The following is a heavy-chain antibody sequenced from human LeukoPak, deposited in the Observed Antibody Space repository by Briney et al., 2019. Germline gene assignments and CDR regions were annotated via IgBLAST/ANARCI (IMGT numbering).Heavy chain of an antibody. CDR3: TRDRIASSIFGVVISPPDY. J-gene: IGHJ4*02. CDR1: GFTFGDYA. D-gene: IGHD3-3*01. CDR2: IRSKAYGGTT. V-gene: IGHV3-49*04. Sequence: RSLRLSCTASGFTFGDYAMSWVRRAPGKGLEWVGFIRSKAYGGTTEYAASVKGRFTISRDDSKSIAYLQMNSLKTEDTAVYYCTRDRIASSIFGVVISPPDYWGQGTLVTVSS.